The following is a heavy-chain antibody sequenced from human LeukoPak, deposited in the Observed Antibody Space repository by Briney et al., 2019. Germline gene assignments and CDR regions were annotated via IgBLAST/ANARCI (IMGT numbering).Heavy chain of an antibody. V-gene: IGHV3-30*18. CDR3: AKLPAGAKSNY. J-gene: IGHJ4*02. D-gene: IGHD1-26*01. CDR1: GFTFSSYG. CDR2: ISYDGSNK. Sequence: GGSLRLSCAASGFTFSSYGMHWVRQAPGKGLEWVAVISYDGSNKYYADSVKGRFTISRDNSKNTLYLQMNSLRAEDTAVYYCAKLPAGAKSNYWGQGTLVTVSS.